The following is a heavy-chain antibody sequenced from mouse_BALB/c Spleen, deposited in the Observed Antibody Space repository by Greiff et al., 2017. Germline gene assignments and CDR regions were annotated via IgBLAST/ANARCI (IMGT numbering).Heavy chain of an antibody. CDR1: GYAFSSSW. Sequence: VQLQQSGPELVKPGASVKISCKASGYAFSSSWMNWVKQRPGQGLEWIGRIYPGDGDTNYNGKFKGKATLTADKSSSTAYMQLSSLTSVDSAVYFCARSTGTRGDYWGQGTTLTVSS. D-gene: IGHD4-1*02. V-gene: IGHV1-82*01. CDR3: ARSTGTRGDY. CDR2: IYPGDGDT. J-gene: IGHJ2*01.